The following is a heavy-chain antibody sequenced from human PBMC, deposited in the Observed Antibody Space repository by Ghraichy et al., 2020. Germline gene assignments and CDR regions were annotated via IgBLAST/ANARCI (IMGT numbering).Heavy chain of an antibody. CDR3: ARDLFRGDGYNFIYYSGMDV. V-gene: IGHV3-43*01. CDR1: GFTFEDYS. D-gene: IGHD5-24*01. J-gene: IGHJ6*02. Sequence: ESLNISCAASGFTFEDYSMHWVRQAPGKGLEWVSLISWDGEITYYAESVKGRFTISRDNSKNSLYLQMNSLRSEDTALYYCARDLFRGDGYNFIYYSGMDVWGQGTTVTVSS. CDR2: ISWDGEIT.